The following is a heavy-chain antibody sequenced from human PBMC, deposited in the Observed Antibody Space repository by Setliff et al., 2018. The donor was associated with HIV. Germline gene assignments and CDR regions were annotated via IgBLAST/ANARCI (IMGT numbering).Heavy chain of an antibody. D-gene: IGHD5-18*01. CDR1: GDSINSGNYY. Sequence: PSETLSLTCTVSGDSINSGNYYWSWIRQHPGKGLEWIGYIYYSGSTYYSPSLKSQVTISVDTSKNQFSLRVNSVTAADTAVYYCARQRKLNTAMAYDFDYWGQGTLVTVSS. CDR2: IYYSGST. J-gene: IGHJ4*02. CDR3: ARQRKLNTAMAYDFDY. V-gene: IGHV4-39*01.